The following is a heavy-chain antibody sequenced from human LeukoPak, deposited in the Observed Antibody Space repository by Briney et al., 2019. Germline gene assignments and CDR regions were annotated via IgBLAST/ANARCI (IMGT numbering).Heavy chain of an antibody. V-gene: IGHV4-59*11. CDR1: GGSISSHY. CDR2: IYYSGST. CDR3: ARVNCSGGSCRKYYYYYYMDV. D-gene: IGHD2-15*01. J-gene: IGHJ6*03. Sequence: SETLSLTCTVSGGSISSHYWSWIRQPPGKGLEWIGYIYYSGSTNYNPSLKSRVTISVDTSKNQFSLKLSSVTAADTAVYYCARVNCSGGSCRKYYYYYYMDVWGKGTTVTVSS.